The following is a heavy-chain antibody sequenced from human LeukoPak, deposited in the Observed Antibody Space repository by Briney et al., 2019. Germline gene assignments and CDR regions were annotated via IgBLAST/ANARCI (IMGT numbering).Heavy chain of an antibody. D-gene: IGHD6-13*01. J-gene: IGHJ4*02. V-gene: IGHV3-66*01. CDR1: GFTVSSNY. Sequence: GGSLRLSCAASGFTVSSNYMSWGRQAPGKGLEWVSVIYSGGSTYYADSVKGRFTISRDNSKNMLYLQMNSLRAEDTAVYYCARGGPAAGRFDYWGQGTLVTVSS. CDR3: ARGGPAAGRFDY. CDR2: IYSGGST.